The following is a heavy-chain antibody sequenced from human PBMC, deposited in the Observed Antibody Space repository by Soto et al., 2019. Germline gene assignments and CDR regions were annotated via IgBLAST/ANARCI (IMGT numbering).Heavy chain of an antibody. CDR1: GFTFTDYA. D-gene: IGHD3-3*01. Sequence: EVQLLESGGGLVQPGGSLRLSCAASGFTFTDYALSWVRQAPGKGLEWVATISGIGGSTYLADSVKGRLSISRDNSRNTLYLQMNSLRGEDTALYYCARAYDFWSGIDYWGQGILVTVSS. J-gene: IGHJ4*02. V-gene: IGHV3-23*01. CDR2: ISGIGGST. CDR3: ARAYDFWSGIDY.